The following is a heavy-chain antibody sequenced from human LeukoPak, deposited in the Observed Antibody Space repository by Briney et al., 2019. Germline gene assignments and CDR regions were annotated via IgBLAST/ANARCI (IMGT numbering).Heavy chain of an antibody. V-gene: IGHV4-4*07. Sequence: SETLSLTCTVSGGSISSYYWSWIRQPAGKGLEWIGRIYTSGSTNYNPSLKSRVTMSVDTSKNQFSLKLSSVTAADTAVYYCARAPAYCGGDCYTNYYYYGMDVWGQGTTVTVSS. J-gene: IGHJ6*02. CDR2: IYTSGST. D-gene: IGHD2-21*02. CDR1: GGSISSYY. CDR3: ARAPAYCGGDCYTNYYYYGMDV.